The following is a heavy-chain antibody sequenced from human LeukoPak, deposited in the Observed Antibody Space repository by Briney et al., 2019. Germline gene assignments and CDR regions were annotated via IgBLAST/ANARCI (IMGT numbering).Heavy chain of an antibody. Sequence: SVKVSCKASGGTFSSYAISWVRQAPGQGLEWMGRIIPILGIANYAQKFRGRVTITADKSTSTAYMELSSLRSEDTAVYYCAAPGPGRFVNYYGMDVWGQGTTVTVSS. CDR3: AAPGPGRFVNYYGMDV. V-gene: IGHV1-69*04. CDR2: IIPILGIA. J-gene: IGHJ6*02. CDR1: GGTFSSYA. D-gene: IGHD2/OR15-2a*01.